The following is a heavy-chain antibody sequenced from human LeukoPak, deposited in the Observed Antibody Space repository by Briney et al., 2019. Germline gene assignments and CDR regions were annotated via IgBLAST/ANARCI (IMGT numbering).Heavy chain of an antibody. V-gene: IGHV4-39*01. CDR2: IYYSGST. Sequence: SETLSLTCTVSGGSISSSSYYWGWIRQPPGKGLEWIGSIYYSGSTYYNPSLKSRVTISVDTSKNQFSLKLSSVTAADTAVYYCARSDYDFWSGSIGYWGQGTLVTVSS. CDR3: ARSDYDFWSGSIGY. J-gene: IGHJ4*02. CDR1: GGSISSSSYY. D-gene: IGHD3-3*01.